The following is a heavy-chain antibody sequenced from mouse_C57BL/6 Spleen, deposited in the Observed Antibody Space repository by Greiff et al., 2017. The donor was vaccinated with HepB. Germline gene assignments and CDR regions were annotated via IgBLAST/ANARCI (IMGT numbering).Heavy chain of an antibody. CDR1: GYTFTSYW. J-gene: IGHJ2*01. Sequence: VQLQQPGAEFVKPGASVKMSCKASGYTFTSYWITWVKQRPGQGLEWIGDIYPGSGSTNYNEKFKSKATLTVDTSSSTAYMQLSSLTSEDSAVYYCAREGALRALGQDYWGQGTTLTVSS. D-gene: IGHD4-1*01. V-gene: IGHV1-55*01. CDR2: IYPGSGST. CDR3: AREGALRALGQDY.